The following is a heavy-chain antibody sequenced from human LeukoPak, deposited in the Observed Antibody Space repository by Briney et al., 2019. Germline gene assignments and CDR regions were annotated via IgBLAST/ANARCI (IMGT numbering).Heavy chain of an antibody. CDR1: GFTFSSYA. CDR3: AKAGYRYCSGGSCRLYYFDY. Sequence: GGSLRLSCAASGFTFSSYAMSWVRQAPGKGLEWVSAISGSGGSTYYADSVKGRFTISRDNSKNTLYLQMNSLRAEDTAVYYCAKAGYRYCSGGSCRLYYFDYWGQGTLVTVSS. D-gene: IGHD2-15*01. V-gene: IGHV3-23*01. J-gene: IGHJ4*02. CDR2: ISGSGGST.